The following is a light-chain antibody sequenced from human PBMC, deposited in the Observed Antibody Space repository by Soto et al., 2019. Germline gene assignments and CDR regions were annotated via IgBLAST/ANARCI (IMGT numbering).Light chain of an antibody. V-gene: IGKV3-20*01. CDR3: QQYGSSPPYP. CDR1: QSVSNNY. J-gene: IGKJ2*01. CDR2: GST. Sequence: EVVLTQSPGTLSLSPGERASLSCRASQSVSNNYLAWYQQKPGQSPTLLIFGSTDRATGIPDRFSGSGSGTDFTLTISRLEPEDFAVYYCQQYGSSPPYPFGQGPKLEIK.